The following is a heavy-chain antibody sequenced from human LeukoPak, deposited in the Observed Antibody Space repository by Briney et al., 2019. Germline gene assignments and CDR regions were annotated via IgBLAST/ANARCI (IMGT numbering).Heavy chain of an antibody. CDR3: ARQVAVGATRSTLVY. J-gene: IGHJ4*02. V-gene: IGHV5-51*01. Sequence: GESLKISCKGSGYSFTSYWIGWVRQMPGKGLEWMGIIYPGDSDTRYSPSFQGQVTISADKSISTAYLQWSSLKASDTAMYYCARQVAVGATRSTLVYWGQGTLVTVSS. CDR1: GYSFTSYW. CDR2: IYPGDSDT. D-gene: IGHD1-26*01.